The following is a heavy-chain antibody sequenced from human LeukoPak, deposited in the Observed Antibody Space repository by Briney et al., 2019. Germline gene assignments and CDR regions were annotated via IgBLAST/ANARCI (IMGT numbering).Heavy chain of an antibody. J-gene: IGHJ4*02. V-gene: IGHV3-43*02. D-gene: IGHD3-10*01. CDR2: ISGGGGST. Sequence: GGSLRLSCATSGFTFDDSAMHWVRQAPGKGLEWVSLISGGGGSTYYADSVKGRFTISRDNSKNSLYLQMNSLRTEDTALYYCAKDIGEQWFFDYWGQGTLVTVSS. CDR1: GFTFDDSA. CDR3: AKDIGEQWFFDY.